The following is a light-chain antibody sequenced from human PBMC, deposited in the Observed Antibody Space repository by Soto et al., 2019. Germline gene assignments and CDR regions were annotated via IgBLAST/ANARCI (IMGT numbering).Light chain of an antibody. CDR1: QSITRY. CDR2: AAS. Sequence: DIQMTQSPSSLSPSIGDRVTITCRASQSITRYLNWYQQKPGKAPKVLIYAASNLQSGVPSRFSGSGSGTDFTLTISSLQPEDFATYYCQQSYSFRRTLGQGTKVDIK. CDR3: QQSYSFRRT. V-gene: IGKV1-39*01. J-gene: IGKJ1*01.